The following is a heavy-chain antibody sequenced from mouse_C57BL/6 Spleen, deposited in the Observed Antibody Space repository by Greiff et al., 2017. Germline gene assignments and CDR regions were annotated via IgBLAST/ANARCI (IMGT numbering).Heavy chain of an antibody. CDR2: IDPSDSYT. Sequence: QVQLKQPGAELVRPGTSVKLSCKASGYTFTSYWMHWVKQRPGQGLEWIGVIDPSDSYTNYNQKFKGKATLTVDTSSSTAYMQLSSLTSEDSAVYYCARRVTTVVALDYWGQGTTLTVSS. J-gene: IGHJ2*01. CDR1: GYTFTSYW. CDR3: ARRVTTVVALDY. V-gene: IGHV1-59*01. D-gene: IGHD1-1*01.